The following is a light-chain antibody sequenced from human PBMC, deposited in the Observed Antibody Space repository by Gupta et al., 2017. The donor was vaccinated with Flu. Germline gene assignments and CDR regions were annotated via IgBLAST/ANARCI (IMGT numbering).Light chain of an antibody. Sequence: DIQMTQSPPSLSGSVGDRVTITCRAGQDIRNDLGWYQQRPGEVPKRLIYAASSLQSGVPSRFSGSGSGTEFTLTISSLQPEDIATYYCLQHNSFPRTFGQGTKVEIK. CDR3: LQHNSFPRT. CDR1: QDIRND. J-gene: IGKJ1*01. CDR2: AAS. V-gene: IGKV1-17*01.